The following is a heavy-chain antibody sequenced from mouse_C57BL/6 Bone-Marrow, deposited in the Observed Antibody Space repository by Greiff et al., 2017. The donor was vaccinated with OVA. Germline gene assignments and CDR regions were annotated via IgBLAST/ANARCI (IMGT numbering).Heavy chain of an antibody. CDR2: IGYSGST. Sequence: EVQLQESGPGMVKPSQSLSLTCTVTGYSITSGYDWHWIRHFPGNKLEWMGYIGYSGSTNYNPSLKSRISITHDTSKNHFFLKLNSVTTEDTATYYCARDDGNYIMDYWGQGTSVTVSS. CDR1: GYSITSGYD. D-gene: IGHD2-1*01. CDR3: ARDDGNYIMDY. V-gene: IGHV3-1*01. J-gene: IGHJ4*01.